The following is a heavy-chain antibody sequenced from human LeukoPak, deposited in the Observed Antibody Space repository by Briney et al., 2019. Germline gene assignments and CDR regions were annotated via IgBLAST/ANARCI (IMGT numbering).Heavy chain of an antibody. J-gene: IGHJ4*02. CDR3: ARDREVVTLYYFDY. D-gene: IGHD4-23*01. Sequence: PGGSLRLSCAASGFTFSSYSMNWVRQAPGKGLEWVSSISSSTTYMYYADSLKGRFTISRDNAKNSLYLQMNSLRAEDTAVYYCARDREVVTLYYFDYWGQGTLVTVSS. CDR2: ISSSTTYM. V-gene: IGHV3-21*01. CDR1: GFTFSSYS.